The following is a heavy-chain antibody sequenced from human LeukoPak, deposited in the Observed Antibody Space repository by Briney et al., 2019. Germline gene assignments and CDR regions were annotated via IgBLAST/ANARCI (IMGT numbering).Heavy chain of an antibody. CDR3: ARDFGLMAGTTFKD. CDR1: GFTFSSYG. D-gene: IGHD1-7*01. V-gene: IGHV3-30*19. J-gene: IGHJ4*02. Sequence: GGSLRLSCAASGFTFSSYGMHWVRQAPGKGLEWVAVISYDGSNKYYADSVKGRFTISRDNSKNTLYLQMNSLRAEDTAVYYCARDFGLMAGTTFKDWGQGTLVTVSS. CDR2: ISYDGSNK.